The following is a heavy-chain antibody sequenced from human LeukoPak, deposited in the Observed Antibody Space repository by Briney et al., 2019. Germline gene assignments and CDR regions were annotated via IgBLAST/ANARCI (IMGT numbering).Heavy chain of an antibody. V-gene: IGHV3-64*01. CDR1: GFTFSSYA. CDR2: INYNGDST. D-gene: IGHD5-24*01. CDR3: ARDSGGDTYNDYFDS. Sequence: GGSLRLSCAASGFTFSSYAMHWVRQAPGKGLEYVSAINYNGDSTYYANSVKGRFIISRDNSKKTLFLQMGSLRAEDTAVYYCARDSGGDTYNDYFDSWGQGTLVTVSS. J-gene: IGHJ4*02.